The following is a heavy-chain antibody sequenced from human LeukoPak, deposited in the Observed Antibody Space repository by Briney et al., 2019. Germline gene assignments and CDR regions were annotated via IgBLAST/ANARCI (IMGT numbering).Heavy chain of an antibody. Sequence: AVTVSYKASGYTFPSYGISWVRQAPRQGLEWMGWISAYNGNTNYAQKLQGRVTMTADTSTSTAYMELRSLRSDDTAVYYCARVVVRGVIIYYYYGMDVWGQGTTVTVSS. V-gene: IGHV1-18*01. CDR1: GYTFPSYG. CDR3: ARVVVRGVIIYYYYGMDV. J-gene: IGHJ6*02. CDR2: ISAYNGNT. D-gene: IGHD3-10*01.